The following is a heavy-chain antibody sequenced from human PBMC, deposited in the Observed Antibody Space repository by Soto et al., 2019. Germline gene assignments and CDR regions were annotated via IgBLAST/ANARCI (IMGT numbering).Heavy chain of an antibody. Sequence: PGGSLRLSCAASGFTFSSYAMSWVRQAPGKGLEWVSAISGSGGSTYYADSVKGRFTISRDNSKNTLYLQMNSLRAEDTAVYYCAKDMIVVVITKAPIDYWGQGTLVTVSS. J-gene: IGHJ4*02. CDR3: AKDMIVVVITKAPIDY. D-gene: IGHD3-22*01. CDR2: ISGSGGST. CDR1: GFTFSSYA. V-gene: IGHV3-23*01.